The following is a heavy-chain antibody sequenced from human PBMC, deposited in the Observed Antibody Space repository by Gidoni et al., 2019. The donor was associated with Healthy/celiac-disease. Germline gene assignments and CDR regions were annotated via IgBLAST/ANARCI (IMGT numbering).Heavy chain of an antibody. J-gene: IGHJ4*02. CDR3: ARGPADDFWSGLGGIDY. CDR2: ISYDGSNK. V-gene: IGHV3-30-3*01. CDR1: GFTFSRHA. Sequence: VQLVASGGGVVPPGRSLRLSCAASGFTFSRHAQHWVRQAPGQGLEWVAVISYDGSNKYYADSVKGRFTISRDNSKNTLYLQMNRLRAEDTAVYYCARGPADDFWSGLGGIDYWGQGTLVTVSS. D-gene: IGHD3-3*01.